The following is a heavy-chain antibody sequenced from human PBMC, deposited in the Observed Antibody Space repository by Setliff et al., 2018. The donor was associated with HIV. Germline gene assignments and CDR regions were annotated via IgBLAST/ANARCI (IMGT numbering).Heavy chain of an antibody. Sequence: GGSLRLSCAASGFPFSDYAMSWIRQAPGKGLEWIADISGGNIYYADSVKGRFTISRDSSKNTLYLQMDSLRTEDTAVYYCAREIQNCGGNHYYCYMDVWGKGTTVTVSS. J-gene: IGHJ6*03. V-gene: IGHV3-11*04. D-gene: IGHD2-15*01. CDR1: GFPFSDYA. CDR2: ISGGNI. CDR3: AREIQNCGGNHYYCYMDV.